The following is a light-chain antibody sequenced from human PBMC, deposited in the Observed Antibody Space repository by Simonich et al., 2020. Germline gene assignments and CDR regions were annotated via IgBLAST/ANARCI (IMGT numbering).Light chain of an antibody. Sequence: QSALTQPASVSGSPGQSITISCTGTRSDVGSYNLVSWYQQHPGKAPKLMIYEGSKRPSGVSNRVAGSKSGNTASLTISGLQAEDEADYYCSSYTSSSPWVFGGGTKLTVL. J-gene: IGLJ3*02. CDR3: SSYTSSSPWV. CDR1: RSDVGSYNL. V-gene: IGLV2-14*02. CDR2: EGS.